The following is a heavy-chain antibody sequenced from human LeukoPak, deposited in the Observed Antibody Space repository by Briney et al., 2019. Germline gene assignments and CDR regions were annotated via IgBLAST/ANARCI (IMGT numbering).Heavy chain of an antibody. J-gene: IGHJ6*03. CDR3: ARTNSGYDTDYYYYYMDV. Sequence: PSETLSLTCAVYGGSLSGYYWSWIRQPPGKGLEWIGEINHSGSTNYKPSLKSRVTISVDTSKNQFSLKLSSVTAADTAVYYCARTNSGYDTDYYYYYMDVWGKGTTVTISS. CDR2: INHSGST. D-gene: IGHD5-12*01. CDR1: GGSLSGYY. V-gene: IGHV4-34*01.